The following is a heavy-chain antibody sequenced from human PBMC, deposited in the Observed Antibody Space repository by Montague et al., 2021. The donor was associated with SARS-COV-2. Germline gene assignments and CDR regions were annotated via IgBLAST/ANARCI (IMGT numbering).Heavy chain of an antibody. V-gene: IGHV4-39*01. D-gene: IGHD3-16*02. Sequence: SETLSLTCTFSGASRSTKNYYWGWIRQPPGKGLEWIGSISYSATSYSNPSLKSRVTMSVDASRNQLSLNLSSVTVADTAVYYCARLGITLGGVIVIRYYFEFWGQGTLVTVFS. CDR1: GASRSTKNYY. CDR3: ARLGITLGGVIVIRYYFEF. CDR2: ISYSATS. J-gene: IGHJ4*02.